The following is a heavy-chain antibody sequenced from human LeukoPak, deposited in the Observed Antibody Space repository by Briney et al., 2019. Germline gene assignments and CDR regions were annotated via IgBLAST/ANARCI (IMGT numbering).Heavy chain of an antibody. CDR2: IKQDGSEK. V-gene: IGHV3-7*01. CDR1: GFTLSSYW. D-gene: IGHD3-9*01. CDR3: VVYGMTGFDY. J-gene: IGHJ4*02. Sequence: GGSLRLSCAASGFTLSSYWMSWVRQAPGKGLEWVANIKQDGSEKYYVDSVKGRFTISRDNDKNSLYLQMNSLRAEDTAVYYCVVYGMTGFDYWGQGTLVTVSS.